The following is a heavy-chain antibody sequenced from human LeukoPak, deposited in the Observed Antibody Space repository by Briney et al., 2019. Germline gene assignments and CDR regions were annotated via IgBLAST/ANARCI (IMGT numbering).Heavy chain of an antibody. CDR1: GFTFSNVA. Sequence: PGGFLRLSCAASGFTFSNVAMSWARQAPGRGLEWVSVIMSDGAGQKYTDFVKGRFTISRDTSMNTVFLQMNSLRADDTAIYYCGRHSDGSRWGHSYFYYMDVWGKGTTVTVSS. CDR3: GRHSDGSRWGHSYFYYMDV. V-gene: IGHV3-23*01. CDR2: IMSDGAGQ. J-gene: IGHJ6*03. D-gene: IGHD6-13*01.